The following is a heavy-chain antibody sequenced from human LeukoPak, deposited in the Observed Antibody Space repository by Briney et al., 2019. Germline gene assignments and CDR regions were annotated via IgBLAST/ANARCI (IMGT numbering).Heavy chain of an antibody. J-gene: IGHJ6*02. Sequence: KPGGSLRLSCAASGFTFSSYSMNWVRQAPGKGLEWVSSISSSSSYIYYADSVKGRFTISRDNAKNSLYLQMNSLRAEDTAVYYCAGNAYCSSTSCYAYYYYYYGMDVWGQGTTVTVSS. CDR3: AGNAYCSSTSCYAYYYYYYGMDV. V-gene: IGHV3-21*01. D-gene: IGHD2-2*01. CDR2: ISSSSSYI. CDR1: GFTFSSYS.